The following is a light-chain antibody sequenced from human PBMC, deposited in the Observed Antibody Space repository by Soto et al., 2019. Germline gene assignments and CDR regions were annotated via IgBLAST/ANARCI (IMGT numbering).Light chain of an antibody. J-gene: IGKJ2*01. CDR1: QSISPW. CDR2: RAS. CDR3: QQYRGRPYT. V-gene: IGKV1-5*03. Sequence: DIQMTQSPSTLSAYVGERATITCRASQSISPWLAWYQKKPGKAPNLLIYRASNLQTGVPSRFSGSGSGTEFTLTINSLQPDDFATYYCQQYRGRPYTFGQGTKLEIE.